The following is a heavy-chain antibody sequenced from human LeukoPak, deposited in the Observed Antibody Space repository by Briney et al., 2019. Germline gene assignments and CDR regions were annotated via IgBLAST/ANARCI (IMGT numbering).Heavy chain of an antibody. D-gene: IGHD5-24*01. J-gene: IGHJ4*02. CDR1: GFTFSSYA. CDR2: ISYDGSNK. V-gene: IGHV3-30-3*01. CDR3: ARDGARDGYNSGIQYYFDY. Sequence: PGGSPRLSCAASGFTFSSYAMHRVRQAPGKGLEWVAVISYDGSNKYYADSVKGRFTISRDNSKNTLYLQMNSLRAEDTAVYYCARDGARDGYNSGIQYYFDYWGQGTLVTVSS.